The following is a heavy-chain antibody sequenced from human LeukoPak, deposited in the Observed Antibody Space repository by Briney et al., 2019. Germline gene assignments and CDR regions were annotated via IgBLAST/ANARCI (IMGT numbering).Heavy chain of an antibody. J-gene: IGHJ4*02. CDR2: IKQDGSEK. Sequence: GGSLRLSCAASGFTFSSYWISWVRQAPGKGLEWVANIKQDGSEKYYVDSVKGRFTISRDNAKNSLYLQMNGLRAEDTAVYYCARVLLSNYDFWSGYYGSFDYWGQGTLVTVSS. D-gene: IGHD3-3*01. CDR1: GFTFSSYW. V-gene: IGHV3-7*01. CDR3: ARVLLSNYDFWSGYYGSFDY.